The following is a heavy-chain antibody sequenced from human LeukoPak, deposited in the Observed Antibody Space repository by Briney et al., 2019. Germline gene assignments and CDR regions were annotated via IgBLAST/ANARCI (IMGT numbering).Heavy chain of an antibody. CDR1: GYTLTESS. V-gene: IGHV1-24*01. Sequence: ASVKVSCKVSGYTLTESSMHWVRQAPGKGLEWMGGFDPEDGETIYAQKFQGRDTMTEDTSTDTAYMELSSLRSEDTAVYYCARDNHIAARHYYYYYMDVWGKGTTVTVSS. J-gene: IGHJ6*03. D-gene: IGHD6-6*01. CDR3: ARDNHIAARHYYYYYMDV. CDR2: FDPEDGET.